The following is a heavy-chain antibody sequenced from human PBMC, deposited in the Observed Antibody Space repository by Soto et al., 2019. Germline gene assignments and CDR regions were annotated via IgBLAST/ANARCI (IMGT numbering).Heavy chain of an antibody. J-gene: IGHJ4*02. Sequence: SETLSLTCTVSGGSISSYYWSWIRQPPGKGLEWIGYIYYSGSTNYNPSLKSRVTISVDTSKNQLSLKLSSVTAADTAVYYCAGGKLRLGELSLFDYWGQGTLVTVSS. V-gene: IGHV4-59*01. CDR2: IYYSGST. CDR3: AGGKLRLGELSLFDY. D-gene: IGHD3-16*02. CDR1: GGSISSYY.